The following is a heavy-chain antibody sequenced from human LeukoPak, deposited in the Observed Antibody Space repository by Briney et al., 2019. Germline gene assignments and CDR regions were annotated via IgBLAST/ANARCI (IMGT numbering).Heavy chain of an antibody. Sequence: GESLKISCKGSGYSFTSYWIGWVRQMPGKGLEWMGIIYPGDSDTRYNPSFQGEVTISADKSISTAYLQWSSLKASDTAMYYCVRPQSVAGTIGAFDIWGQGTMVTVSS. CDR2: IYPGDSDT. CDR3: VRPQSVAGTIGAFDI. J-gene: IGHJ3*02. V-gene: IGHV5-51*01. CDR1: GYSFTSYW. D-gene: IGHD6-19*01.